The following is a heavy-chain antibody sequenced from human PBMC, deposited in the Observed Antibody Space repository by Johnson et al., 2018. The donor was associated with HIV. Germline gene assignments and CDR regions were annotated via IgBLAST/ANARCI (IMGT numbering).Heavy chain of an antibody. Sequence: QVQLVESGGGVVQPGGSLRLSCAASGITFSSSGMNWVRQAPGKGLEWVSFIRYDGNNKYYTDSVKGGFTISRDNSKNTLYLQMNSLRAEDTAVYYCAKDLTSFIVGANDAFDIWGQGTMVTVSS. V-gene: IGHV3-30*02. CDR1: GITFSSSG. CDR2: IRYDGNNK. D-gene: IGHD1-26*01. CDR3: AKDLTSFIVGANDAFDI. J-gene: IGHJ3*02.